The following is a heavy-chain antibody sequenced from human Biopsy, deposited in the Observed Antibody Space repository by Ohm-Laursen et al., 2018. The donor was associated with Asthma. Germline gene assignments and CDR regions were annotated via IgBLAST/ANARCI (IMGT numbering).Heavy chain of an antibody. J-gene: IGHJ4*02. Sequence: TLSLTCIVSGDSIISGGCCWNWIRQHPGKGLEWIGYIHHSGTSYFNPSLKSRVSFSRDTSKNQFSLRLSSVTAADTAMYYCARIPRRSGSYFVDYWGQGTLVTVSS. CDR3: ARIPRRSGSYFVDY. CDR1: GDSIISGGCC. D-gene: IGHD3-22*01. V-gene: IGHV4-31*03. CDR2: IHHSGTS.